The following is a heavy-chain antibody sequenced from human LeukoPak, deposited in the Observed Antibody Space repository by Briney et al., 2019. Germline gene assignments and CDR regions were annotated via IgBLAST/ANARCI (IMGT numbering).Heavy chain of an antibody. CDR2: INPNSGGT. D-gene: IGHD6-13*01. J-gene: IGHJ3*01. CDR1: GYTSTCYQ. V-gene: IGHV1-2*02. CDR3: ARGFIDLYSSSWYSWYALDV. Sequence: ASVTITLSASGYTSTCYQMRWVRQAPGQGLEWMGWINPNSGGTNYAQKFQGRVTMTRDTSISTAYMELSRLRSDDTAVYYCARGFIDLYSSSWYSWYALDVWGRGTMVTVSS.